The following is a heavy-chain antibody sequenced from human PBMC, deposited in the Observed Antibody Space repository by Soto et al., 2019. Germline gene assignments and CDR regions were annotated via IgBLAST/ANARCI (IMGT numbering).Heavy chain of an antibody. CDR3: ASAKVRGVTPLYYGMDV. V-gene: IGHV3-53*01. J-gene: IGHJ6*02. CDR2: IYSGGST. D-gene: IGHD3-10*01. CDR1: GFTVSSNY. Sequence: GGSLRLSCAASGFTVSSNYMSWVRQAPGKGLEWVSVIYSGGSTYYADSVKGRFTISRDNSKNTLYLQMNSLRAEDTAVYYCASAKVRGVTPLYYGMDVWGQGTTITVSS.